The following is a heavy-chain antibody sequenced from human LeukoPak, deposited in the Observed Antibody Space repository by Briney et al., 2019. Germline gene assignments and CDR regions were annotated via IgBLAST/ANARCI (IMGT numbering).Heavy chain of an antibody. CDR2: ISAYNGNT. D-gene: IGHD2-15*01. CDR3: ARGFSLLSSLGPPDDAFDI. V-gene: IGHV1-18*01. J-gene: IGHJ3*02. Sequence: GASVKVSCKASGYTFTSYGISWVRQAPGQGLEWMGWISAYNGNTNYAQKLQGRVTMTTDTSTSTAYMELRSLRSDDTAVYYCARGFSLLSSLGPPDDAFDIWGQGTMVAVSS. CDR1: GYTFTSYG.